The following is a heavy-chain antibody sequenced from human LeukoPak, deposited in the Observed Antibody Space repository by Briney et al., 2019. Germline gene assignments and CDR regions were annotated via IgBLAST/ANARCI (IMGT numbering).Heavy chain of an antibody. D-gene: IGHD3-16*01. Sequence: SQTLSLTCTVSGGSISSGDYYWSWIRLPPGKGLEWIGYIYHTGNTYHNPSLKSRVTISLDTSKNQFSLKLSSVTAADTAVYYCARGGEDYWGQGTLVTVSS. CDR2: IYHTGNT. CDR1: GGSISSGDYY. V-gene: IGHV4-30-4*08. J-gene: IGHJ4*02. CDR3: ARGGEDY.